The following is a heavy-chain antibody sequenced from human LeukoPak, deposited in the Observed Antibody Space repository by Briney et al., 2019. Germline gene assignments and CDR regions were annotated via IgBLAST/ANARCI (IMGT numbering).Heavy chain of an antibody. V-gene: IGHV4-39*07. CDR3: ARHRGYYDSPNWFDP. J-gene: IGHJ5*02. D-gene: IGHD3-22*01. CDR2: IYYSGST. CDR1: GGSISSSSYY. Sequence: SETLSLTCTVSGGSISSSSYYWGWIRQPPGKGLEWIGSIYYSGSTYYNPSLKSRVTISVDTSKNQFSLKLSSVTAADTAVYYCARHRGYYDSPNWFDPWGQGTLVTVSS.